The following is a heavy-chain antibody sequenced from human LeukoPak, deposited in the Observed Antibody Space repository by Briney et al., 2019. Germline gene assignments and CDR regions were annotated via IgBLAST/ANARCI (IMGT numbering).Heavy chain of an antibody. CDR2: IKSKTDGGTT. D-gene: IGHD1-7*01. Sequence: GGSLRLSCAASGFTFSNAWMSWVRQAPGKGLEWVGRIKSKTDGGTTDYAAPVKGRFTISRDDSKNTLYLQMNSLKTEDTAVYYCTTDTLINWNYESPRDFDYWGQGTLVTVSS. V-gene: IGHV3-15*01. J-gene: IGHJ4*02. CDR1: GFTFSNAW. CDR3: TTDTLINWNYESPRDFDY.